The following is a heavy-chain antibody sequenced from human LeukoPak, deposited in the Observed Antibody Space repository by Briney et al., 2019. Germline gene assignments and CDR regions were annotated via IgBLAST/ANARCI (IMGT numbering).Heavy chain of an antibody. Sequence: GGSLRLSCAASGFTFSAFWMHWVRQAPGKGLVWVSRINSDGSSTTYADSVKGRFTVSRDNAKNTLYLQMDSLRAEDPAVYYCARGLVHDTSGYYSDYWGQGILVTVSS. D-gene: IGHD3-22*01. V-gene: IGHV3-74*01. CDR2: INSDGSST. CDR1: GFTFSAFW. J-gene: IGHJ4*02. CDR3: ARGLVHDTSGYYSDY.